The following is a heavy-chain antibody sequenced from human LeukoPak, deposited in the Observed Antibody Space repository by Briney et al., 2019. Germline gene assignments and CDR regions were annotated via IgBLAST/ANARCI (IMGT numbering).Heavy chain of an antibody. V-gene: IGHV4-61*01. D-gene: IGHD5-18*01. CDR3: AARGYSYGSFDY. CDR2: IYYSGST. Sequence: KPSETLSLTCTVSGGSVSSGSYYWSWIRQPPGKGLEWIGYIYYSGSTNYNPSLKSRVTISVNTFKNQFSLKLSSVTAADTAVYYCAARGYSYGSFDYWGQGTLVTVSS. J-gene: IGHJ4*02. CDR1: GGSVSSGSYY.